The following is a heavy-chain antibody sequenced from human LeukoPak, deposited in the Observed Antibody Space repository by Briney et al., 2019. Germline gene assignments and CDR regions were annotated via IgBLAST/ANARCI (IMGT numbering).Heavy chain of an antibody. CDR1: GGSVSSGSYY. CDR2: IYYSGST. J-gene: IGHJ4*02. CDR3: ARGSDYYDSSGYVGFDY. D-gene: IGHD3-22*01. V-gene: IGHV4-61*01. Sequence: SETLSLTCTVSGGSVSSGSYYWSWIRQPPGKGLEWIGYIYYSGSTNYNPSLKSRVTISVDTSKNRFSLKLSSVTAADTAVYYCARGSDYYDSSGYVGFDYWGQGTLVTVSS.